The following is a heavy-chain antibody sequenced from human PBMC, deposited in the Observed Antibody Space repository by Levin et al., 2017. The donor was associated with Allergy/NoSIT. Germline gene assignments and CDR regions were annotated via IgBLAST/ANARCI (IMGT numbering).Heavy chain of an antibody. CDR1: EFTFSNYS. CDR3: VRHAKAMIVIRDPFDI. J-gene: IGHJ3*02. V-gene: IGHV3-21*01. D-gene: IGHD3-22*01. CDR2: ISSSGNYI. Sequence: GGSLRLSCAASEFTFSNYSMNWVRQSPGKGLEWVASISSSGNYIYYAESVKGRFTISRDNAKNSLYLQMSSLRAEDTAVYHCVRHAKAMIVIRDPFDIWGQGTVVTVSS.